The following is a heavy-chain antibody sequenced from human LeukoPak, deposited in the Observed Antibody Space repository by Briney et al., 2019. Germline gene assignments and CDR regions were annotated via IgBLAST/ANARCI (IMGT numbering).Heavy chain of an antibody. D-gene: IGHD2-2*02. CDR1: GYTFTSYD. V-gene: IGHV1-8*01. CDR2: VNPNSGNT. Sequence: ASVKVSCKASGYTFTSYDINWVRQATGQGLEWMGWVNPNSGNTGYAQKFQGRVTMTRNTSISTAYMELSSLRSEDTAVYYCAKAGYCSSTSCYRRRWFDPWGQGTLVTVSS. J-gene: IGHJ5*02. CDR3: AKAGYCSSTSCYRRRWFDP.